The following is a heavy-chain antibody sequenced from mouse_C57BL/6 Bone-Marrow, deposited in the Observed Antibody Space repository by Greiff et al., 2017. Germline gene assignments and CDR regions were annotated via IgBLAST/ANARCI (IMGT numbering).Heavy chain of an antibody. Sequence: QVQLQQPGAELVMPGASVKLSCKASGYTFTSYWLHWVKQRPGQGLEWIGEIDPSDSYTNYNQKFKGKSTLTVDKSSSTAYMQLSSLTSEDSAVYYCAREGIFYYGNLYGYFDVWGTGTTVTVSS. J-gene: IGHJ1*03. V-gene: IGHV1-69*01. CDR1: GYTFTSYW. CDR3: AREGIFYYGNLYGYFDV. CDR2: IDPSDSYT. D-gene: IGHD2-1*01.